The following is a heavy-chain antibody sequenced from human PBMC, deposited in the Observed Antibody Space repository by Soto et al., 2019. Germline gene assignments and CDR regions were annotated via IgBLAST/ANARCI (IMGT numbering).Heavy chain of an antibody. Sequence: SETLSLTCTVSGGSISTYYWSWIRQPPGKGLEWIGYVYFSGSTSYSPSLESRVTMSLDTSKNQVSLNLTSVTAADTAVYYCAKVGYDTFGYYLRSFDYWGQGTLVTVSS. V-gene: IGHV4-59*01. CDR3: AKVGYDTFGYYLRSFDY. CDR2: VYFSGST. D-gene: IGHD3-3*01. J-gene: IGHJ4*02. CDR1: GGSISTYY.